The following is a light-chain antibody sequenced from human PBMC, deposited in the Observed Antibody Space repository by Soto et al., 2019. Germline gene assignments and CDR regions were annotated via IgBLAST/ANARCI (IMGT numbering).Light chain of an antibody. V-gene: IGKV1-5*03. CDR3: QHYNSYSEA. J-gene: IGKJ1*01. CDR1: QTISSW. Sequence: IQMTQSPSTLSGSVGDRVTLTCRASQTISSWLAWYQQKPGKAPKLLIYKASTLKSGVPSRFSGSGSGTEFTLTISSLQPDDFATNYCQHYNSYSEAFGQATKVDIK. CDR2: KAS.